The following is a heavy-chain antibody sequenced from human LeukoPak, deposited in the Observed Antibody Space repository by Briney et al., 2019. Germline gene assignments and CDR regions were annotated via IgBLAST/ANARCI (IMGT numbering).Heavy chain of an antibody. CDR2: IKQDGSQE. Sequence: GGSLRLSCAASRFTLSTYWMSWVRQGPGKGLEWVAHIKQDGSQEYYVDSVKGRFTISRDSAKNSLYLQMNSLRAEDTAVYYCARGVPYDSWSGPHHSDYWGQGTLVTVSS. J-gene: IGHJ4*02. CDR1: RFTLSTYW. V-gene: IGHV3-7*01. D-gene: IGHD3-3*01. CDR3: ARGVPYDSWSGPHHSDY.